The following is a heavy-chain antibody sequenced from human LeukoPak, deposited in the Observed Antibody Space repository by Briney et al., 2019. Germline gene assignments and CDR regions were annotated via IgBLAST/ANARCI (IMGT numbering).Heavy chain of an antibody. CDR2: ISSSGRTI. CDR1: GFTFSDYY. D-gene: IGHD6-19*01. CDR3: ARDRESVAGTGSWFDP. V-gene: IGHV3-11*04. J-gene: IGHJ5*02. Sequence: GGSLRLSCAASGFTFSDYYMSWIRQAPGKGLEWISYISSSGRTIYLADAVKGRFTISRDNAKNSLYLQMNSLRAEDTAVYYCARDRESVAGTGSWFDPWGQGTLVTVSS.